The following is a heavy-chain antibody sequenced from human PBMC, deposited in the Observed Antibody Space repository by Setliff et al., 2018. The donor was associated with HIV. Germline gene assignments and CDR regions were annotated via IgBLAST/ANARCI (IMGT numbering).Heavy chain of an antibody. J-gene: IGHJ4*02. Sequence: PSETLSLTCTASGASSIYFWGWIRQPPGKGLEWIGSVYYSGSTYYNPSLKSRVTISMDTSKNQLSLKLNSVTAADTAVYYCAKDRSGSYRTFDYWGPGILVTVSS. D-gene: IGHD1-26*01. CDR3: AKDRSGSYRTFDY. V-gene: IGHV4-39*07. CDR1: GASSIYF. CDR2: VYYSGST.